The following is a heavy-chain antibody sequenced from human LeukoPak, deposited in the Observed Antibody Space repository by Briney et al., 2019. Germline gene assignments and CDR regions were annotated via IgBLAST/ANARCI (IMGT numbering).Heavy chain of an antibody. D-gene: IGHD1-7*01. CDR2: IYTSGST. CDR3: ARIITGTTTALDI. CDR1: GGSISGYY. Sequence: SETLSLTCTVSGGSISGYYWSWIRQPAGKGLEWIGRIYTSGSTHYNPSIKSRVTMSVDTSKNQFSLKLSSVTAADTAIYYCARIITGTTTALDIWGRGTMVTVSS. J-gene: IGHJ3*02. V-gene: IGHV4-4*07.